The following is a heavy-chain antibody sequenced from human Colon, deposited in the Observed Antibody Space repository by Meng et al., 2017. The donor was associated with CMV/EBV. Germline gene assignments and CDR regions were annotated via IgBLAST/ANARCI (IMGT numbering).Heavy chain of an antibody. CDR3: ARDRCSNTSCYNYYGMDV. J-gene: IGHJ6*02. CDR1: GFMFSSYN. D-gene: IGHD2-2*02. Sequence: GGSLRLSCAASGFMFSSYNMHWVRQAPGKGLEWVSVLFSGGRPFYADSVKGRFTVSTDNSENTLYLQMNSLRPEDTAVYYCARDRCSNTSCYNYYGMDVWGQGTMVTVSS. CDR2: LFSGGRP. V-gene: IGHV3-66*02.